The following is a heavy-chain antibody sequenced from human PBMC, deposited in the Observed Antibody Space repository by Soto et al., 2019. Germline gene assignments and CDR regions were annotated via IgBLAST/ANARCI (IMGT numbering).Heavy chain of an antibody. CDR2: IRSKANSYAT. Sequence: PGGSLRLSCAASGFTFSGSAMHWVRQASGKGLEWVGRIRSKANSYATAYAASVKGRFTISRDDSKNTAYLQMNSLKTEDTAVYYCSTDSYSTITIVRFDYWGHGTLVTVSS. J-gene: IGHJ4*01. V-gene: IGHV3-73*01. CDR1: GFTFSGSA. D-gene: IGHD2-21*01. CDR3: STDSYSTITIVRFDY.